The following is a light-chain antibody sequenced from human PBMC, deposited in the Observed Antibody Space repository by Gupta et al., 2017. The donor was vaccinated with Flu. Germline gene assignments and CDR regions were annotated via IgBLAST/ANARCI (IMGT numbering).Light chain of an antibody. J-gene: IGKJ4*01. Sequence: EIVLTQSPGTLSLSPGERATLSCRASQSVSSSYLAWYQQKPGQAPRLLIYGASSRATGIPDRFSGSGSGTDFTLTISRLVPEDFAVYYCQQDGSSELTFGGGTKVEIK. V-gene: IGKV3-20*01. CDR2: GAS. CDR3: QQDGSSELT. CDR1: QSVSSSY.